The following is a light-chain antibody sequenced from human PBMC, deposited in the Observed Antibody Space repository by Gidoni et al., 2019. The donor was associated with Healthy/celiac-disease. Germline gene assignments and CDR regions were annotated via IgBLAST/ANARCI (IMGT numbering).Light chain of an antibody. J-gene: IGKJ4*01. Sequence: DIQMTQLPPPLPASVGDRVTIPCQASLDISKHLNWYQQKPGKPPKILIYYAAALGSGVHSRCGGGGSGADYTLTISSLQTEDFTTYYCRQYEDLPLTFGGGTRVDFK. V-gene: IGKV1-33*01. CDR1: LDISKH. CDR2: YAA. CDR3: RQYEDLPLT.